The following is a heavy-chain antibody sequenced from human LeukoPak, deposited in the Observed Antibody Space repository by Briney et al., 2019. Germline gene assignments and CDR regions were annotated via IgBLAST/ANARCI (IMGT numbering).Heavy chain of an antibody. D-gene: IGHD2-2*01. V-gene: IGHV1-18*01. CDR3: ARECSTSCSHGMDV. J-gene: IGHJ6*02. CDR2: ISAYNGNT. Sequence: ASVKVSCKASGYTFTRYGISWVRQAPGQGLEWMGWISAYNGNTNYAQNLQGRVTMTTDTSTSTAYMELRSLRSDDTAVYYCARECSTSCSHGMDVWGQGTTVTVSS. CDR1: GYTFTRYG.